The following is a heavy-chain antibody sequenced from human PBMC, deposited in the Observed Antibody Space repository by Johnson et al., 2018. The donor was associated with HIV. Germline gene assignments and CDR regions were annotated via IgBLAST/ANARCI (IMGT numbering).Heavy chain of an antibody. Sequence: VQLVESGGVVVQPGGSLRLSCAASGFTFDDYAMHWVRQAPGKGLEWVSLISWDGGSTYYADSVKGRFTISRDNAKNTLHLQMNSLRGEDTAVYYCARGGRYSESVNDAHDIWGQGTKVTVSS. CDR2: ISWDGGST. D-gene: IGHD1-26*01. CDR1: GFTFDDYA. V-gene: IGHV3-43D*03. CDR3: ARGGRYSESVNDAHDI. J-gene: IGHJ3*02.